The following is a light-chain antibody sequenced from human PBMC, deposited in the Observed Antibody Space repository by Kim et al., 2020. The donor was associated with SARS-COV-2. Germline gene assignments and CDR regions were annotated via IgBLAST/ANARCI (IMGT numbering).Light chain of an antibody. CDR2: GAS. Sequence: EIVLTQSPGTLSLSPGKRATLSCRASQSISSSYLAWYQQKPGQAARLLIYGASSRATGIPDRFSGSGSGTDFTLTISRLEPEDFAVYYCQQYGSSPYTFGQGTKLEI. J-gene: IGKJ2*01. CDR3: QQYGSSPYT. CDR1: QSISSSY. V-gene: IGKV3-20*01.